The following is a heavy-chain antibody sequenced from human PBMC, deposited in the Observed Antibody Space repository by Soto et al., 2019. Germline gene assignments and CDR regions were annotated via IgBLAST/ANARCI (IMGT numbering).Heavy chain of an antibody. J-gene: IGHJ5*02. Sequence: EVQLLESGGGLVQPGGSLRLSCATSRFAFSSYAMSWVRQAPGKGLEWVSAIGGSGHSTFYADSVRGRFTISRDKSKNALYLQMDSLRAEDTAFYYCAKGLSGSGAYNCFDPWGQGTLVTVSS. CDR1: RFAFSSYA. CDR2: IGGSGHST. D-gene: IGHD3-10*01. V-gene: IGHV3-23*01. CDR3: AKGLSGSGAYNCFDP.